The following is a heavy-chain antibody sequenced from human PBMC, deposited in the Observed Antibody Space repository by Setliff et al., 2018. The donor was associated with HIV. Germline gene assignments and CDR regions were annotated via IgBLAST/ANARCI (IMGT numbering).Heavy chain of an antibody. CDR1: GGSISSGGYY. CDR2: IHYSGNT. V-gene: IGHV4-31*03. J-gene: IGHJ4*02. Sequence: PSETLSLTCTVSGGSISSGGYYWCWIRQHPGKGLEWIGYIHYSGNTYNNPSLNSRISISVDMSKSKFSLKLSSLTAADTAVYYCARGGLGVVTSFDSWGPGTLVTVSS. D-gene: IGHD3-3*01. CDR3: ARGGLGVVTSFDS.